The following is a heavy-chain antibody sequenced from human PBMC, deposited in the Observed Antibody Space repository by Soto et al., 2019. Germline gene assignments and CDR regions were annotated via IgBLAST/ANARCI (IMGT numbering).Heavy chain of an antibody. CDR2: ISSSSSTI. J-gene: IGHJ4*02. Sequence: GGSLRLSCAASGFTFSSYSMNWVRQAPGKGLEWVSYISSSSSTIYYADSVKGRFTISRDNAKNSLYLQMNSLRAEDTAVYYCARDNSGTVTTYFDYWGQGTLVTVSS. CDR1: GFTFSSYS. CDR3: ARDNSGTVTTYFDY. D-gene: IGHD4-17*01. V-gene: IGHV3-48*04.